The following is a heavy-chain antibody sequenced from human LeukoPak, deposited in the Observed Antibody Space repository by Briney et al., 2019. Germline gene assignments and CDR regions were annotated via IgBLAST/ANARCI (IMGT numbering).Heavy chain of an antibody. CDR2: IYYSGST. V-gene: IGHV4-39*07. CDR3: ARRNVAAAGGALDY. Sequence: PSETLSLTCTVSGGSISSSSYYWGWIRQPPGKGLEYIGTIYYSGSTYYNPSLKSRVTISVDTSKSQISLKLSSVTAADTAVYYCARRNVAAAGGALDYWGQGTLVIVSS. D-gene: IGHD6-13*01. CDR1: GGSISSSSYY. J-gene: IGHJ4*02.